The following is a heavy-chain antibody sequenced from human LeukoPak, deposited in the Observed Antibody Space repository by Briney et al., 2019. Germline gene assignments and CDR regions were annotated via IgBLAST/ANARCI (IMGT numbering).Heavy chain of an antibody. Sequence: ASVTVSCKSSGYTFTGYYMHWVRQAPGQGLEWMGWINPNSGGTNYSQKFQGRVTMTRDTSISTAYMELSRLRSDDTAVYYCARDGMVTAIPLVWFDPWGQGTLVTVSS. J-gene: IGHJ5*02. D-gene: IGHD2-21*02. CDR3: ARDGMVTAIPLVWFDP. CDR1: GYTFTGYY. V-gene: IGHV1-2*02. CDR2: INPNSGGT.